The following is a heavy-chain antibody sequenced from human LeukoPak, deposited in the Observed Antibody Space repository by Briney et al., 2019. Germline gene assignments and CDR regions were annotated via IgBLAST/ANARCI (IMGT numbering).Heavy chain of an antibody. Sequence: GGSLRLSCAASGFTFSSYAMHWVRQAPGKGLEYVSAISSNGGSTYYANSVKGRFTISRDNSKNTLYLQMGSLRAEDMAVYYCARGCSGGSCYVYWGQGTLVTVSS. CDR2: ISSNGGST. CDR3: ARGCSGGSCYVY. V-gene: IGHV3-64*01. CDR1: GFTFSSYA. D-gene: IGHD2-15*01. J-gene: IGHJ4*02.